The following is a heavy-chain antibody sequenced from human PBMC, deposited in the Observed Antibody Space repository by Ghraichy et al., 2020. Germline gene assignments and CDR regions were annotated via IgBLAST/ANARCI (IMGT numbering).Heavy chain of an antibody. Sequence: GESLNISCAASGFSFSDYYMSWIRQAPGKGLEWVSYISSDISHTNYADSVKGRFTISRDNAKNSLYLQMNSLRVEDTAVYYCARDAYNGHYWGQGILVTVSS. CDR1: GFSFSDYY. J-gene: IGHJ4*02. D-gene: IGHD5-24*01. CDR3: ARDAYNGHY. V-gene: IGHV3-11*06. CDR2: ISSDISHT.